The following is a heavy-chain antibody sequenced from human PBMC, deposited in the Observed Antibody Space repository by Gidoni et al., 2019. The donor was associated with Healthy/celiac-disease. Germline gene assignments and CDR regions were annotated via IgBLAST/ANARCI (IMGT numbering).Heavy chain of an antibody. CDR1: GGTFSSYA. V-gene: IGHV1-69*01. CDR2: IIPIFGTA. CDR3: ARLSCSGGSCYSGYYYYGMDV. Sequence: QVQLVQSGAEVKKPGSSVKVSCKASGGTFSSYAISWVRQAPGQGLEWMGGIIPIFGTANYAQKFQGRVTITADESTSTAYMELSSLRSEDTAVYYCARLSCSGGSCYSGYYYYGMDVWGQGTTVTVSS. J-gene: IGHJ6*02. D-gene: IGHD2-15*01.